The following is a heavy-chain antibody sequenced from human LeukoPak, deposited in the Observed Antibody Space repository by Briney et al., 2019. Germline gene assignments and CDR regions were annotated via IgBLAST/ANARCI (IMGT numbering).Heavy chain of an antibody. CDR3: AMVEMATIIGDAFDI. D-gene: IGHD5-24*01. CDR2: INHSGST. CDR1: GGSFSGYY. Sequence: SETLSLTCAVYGGSFSGYYCSWIRQPPGKGLEWIGEINHSGSTNYNPSLKSRVTISVDTSENQFSLKLSSVTAADTAVYYCAMVEMATIIGDAFDIWGQGTMVTVSS. V-gene: IGHV4-34*01. J-gene: IGHJ3*02.